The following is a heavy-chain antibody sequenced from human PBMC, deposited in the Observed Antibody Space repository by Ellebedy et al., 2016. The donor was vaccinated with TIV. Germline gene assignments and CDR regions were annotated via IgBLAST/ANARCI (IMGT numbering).Heavy chain of an antibody. V-gene: IGHV3-9*01. Sequence: SLKISCAASGFTFSNAWLNWVRQAPGKGLEWVSGISWNSGSIGYADSVKGRFTISRNDSKNILYLQMNSLRAEDTALYYCAKAEGLGNGYYDAFDIWGQGTMVTVSS. CDR2: ISWNSGSI. CDR3: AKAEGLGNGYYDAFDI. D-gene: IGHD3-22*01. CDR1: GFTFSNAW. J-gene: IGHJ3*02.